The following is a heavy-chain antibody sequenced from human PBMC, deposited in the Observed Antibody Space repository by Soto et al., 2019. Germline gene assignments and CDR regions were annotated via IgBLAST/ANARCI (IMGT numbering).Heavy chain of an antibody. J-gene: IGHJ6*02. V-gene: IGHV5-51*01. CDR3: ARTPPPDFWSGYAYYYYGMDV. D-gene: IGHD3-3*01. Sequence: PGESLKISCKGSGYSLTSYWIGWVRQMPGKGLEWMGIIYPGDSDTRYSPSFQGQVTISADKSISTAYLQWSSLKASDTAMYYCARTPPPDFWSGYAYYYYGMDVWGQGTTVTVSS. CDR2: IYPGDSDT. CDR1: GYSLTSYW.